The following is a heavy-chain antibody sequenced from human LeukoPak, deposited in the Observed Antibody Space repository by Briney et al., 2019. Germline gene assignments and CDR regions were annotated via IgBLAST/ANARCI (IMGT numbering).Heavy chain of an antibody. CDR1: GFTFSSYS. Sequence: GGSLRLSCAASGFTFSSYSMHWVRQAPGKGLEWVSYISSSSSTIYYADSVKGRFTISRDNAKNSLYLQMNSLRDEDTAVYYCASPFEAAEYNWFDPWGQGTLVTVSS. D-gene: IGHD6-25*01. CDR2: ISSSSSTI. J-gene: IGHJ5*02. V-gene: IGHV3-48*02. CDR3: ASPFEAAEYNWFDP.